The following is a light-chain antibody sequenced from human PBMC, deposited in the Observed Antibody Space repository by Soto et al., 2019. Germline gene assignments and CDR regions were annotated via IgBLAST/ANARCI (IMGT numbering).Light chain of an antibody. CDR2: DVN. Sequence: QSALTQPRSVSESPGQSVTISCTGTSSDVGGYNYVSWYQHHPGKAPKLMISDVNKRPSGVPDRFSGSKSGNTASLTISGVQPEDEADYYCCSYAGGYTFWVFGGGTKLTVL. J-gene: IGLJ3*02. CDR1: SSDVGGYNY. V-gene: IGLV2-11*01. CDR3: CSYAGGYTFWV.